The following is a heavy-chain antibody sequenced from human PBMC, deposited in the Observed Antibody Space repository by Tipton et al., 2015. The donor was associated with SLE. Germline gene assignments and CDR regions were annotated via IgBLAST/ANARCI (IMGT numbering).Heavy chain of an antibody. J-gene: IGHJ4*02. CDR1: GFTFSSYA. V-gene: IGHV3-23*04. CDR3: ARGEYYYDSSGSPPDY. CDR2: ISGSGGST. D-gene: IGHD3-22*01. Sequence: QLVQSGGGLVQPGGSLRLSCAASGFTFSSYAMSWVRQAPGKGLEWVSAISGSGGSTYYADSVKGRFTISRDNAKNSLYLQMNSLRAEDTAVYYCARGEYYYDSSGSPPDYWGQGTLVTVSS.